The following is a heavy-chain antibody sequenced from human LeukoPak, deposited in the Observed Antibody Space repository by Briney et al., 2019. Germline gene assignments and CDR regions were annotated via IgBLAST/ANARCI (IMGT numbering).Heavy chain of an antibody. CDR2: IYYSGST. V-gene: IGHV4-59*08. Sequence: SETLSLTCTVSGGSISSYYWSWIRQPLGKGLEWIGYIYYSGSTNYNPSLKSRVTISVDTSKNQFSLKLSSVTAADTAVYYCARSRAYRDAFDIWGQGTMVTVSS. J-gene: IGHJ3*02. CDR1: GGSISSYY. CDR3: ARSRAYRDAFDI.